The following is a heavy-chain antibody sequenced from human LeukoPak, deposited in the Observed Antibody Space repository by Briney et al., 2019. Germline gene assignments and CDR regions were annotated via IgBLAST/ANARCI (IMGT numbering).Heavy chain of an antibody. Sequence: ASVTVSCKASGYTFTSYGISWVRQAPGQGLEWMGWISAYNGNANYAQKLQGRVTMTTDTSTSTAYMELRSLRSDDTAVYYCASFGFDGDYGGGWFDPWGQGTLVTVSS. CDR3: ASFGFDGDYGGGWFDP. V-gene: IGHV1-18*01. CDR2: ISAYNGNA. CDR1: GYTFTSYG. J-gene: IGHJ5*02. D-gene: IGHD4-17*01.